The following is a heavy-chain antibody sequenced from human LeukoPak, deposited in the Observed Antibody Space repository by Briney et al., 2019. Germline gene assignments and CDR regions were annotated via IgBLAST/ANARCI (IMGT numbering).Heavy chain of an antibody. D-gene: IGHD2-2*01. J-gene: IGHJ5*02. CDR1: GGSISSYY. Sequence: PSETLSLTCTVSGGSISSYYWSWIRQPAGKGLEWIGRIYTSGSTNYNPSLKSRVTMSVDTSKNQFSLKLSSVTAADTAVYYCARVNMDCSSTSRYFWFDPWGQGTLVTVSS. CDR3: ARVNMDCSSTSRYFWFDP. CDR2: IYTSGST. V-gene: IGHV4-4*07.